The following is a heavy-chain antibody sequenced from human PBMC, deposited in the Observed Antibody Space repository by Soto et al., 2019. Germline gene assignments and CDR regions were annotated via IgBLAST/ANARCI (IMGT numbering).Heavy chain of an antibody. D-gene: IGHD3-22*01. V-gene: IGHV1-18*01. Sequence: ASVKVSCKASGYTFTSYGISWVRQAPGQGLEWMGWISAYNGNTNYAQKLQGRVTMTTDTSTSTVYMELRSLRFDDTAVYYCAKSLGDYYDSSGLHYYYYGMDVWG. CDR3: AKSLGDYYDSSGLHYYYYGMDV. CDR2: ISAYNGNT. J-gene: IGHJ6*02. CDR1: GYTFTSYG.